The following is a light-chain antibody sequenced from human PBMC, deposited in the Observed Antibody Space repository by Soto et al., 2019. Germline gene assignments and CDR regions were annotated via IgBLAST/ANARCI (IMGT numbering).Light chain of an antibody. V-gene: IGKV3-20*01. J-gene: IGKJ3*01. CDR1: RSISSS. CDR3: QQYDASPLT. CDR2: GAS. Sequence: ETVLTQSPATLSVSPGEGATLSCRASRSISSSLAWYQQKPGRAPRLLIYGASTRATDIPDRFNGSGSGTDFALTISRLEPEDFALYYCQQYDASPLTFGPGTKVDIK.